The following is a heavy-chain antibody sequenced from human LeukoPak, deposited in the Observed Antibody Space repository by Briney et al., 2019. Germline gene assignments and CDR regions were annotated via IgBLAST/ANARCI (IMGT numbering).Heavy chain of an antibody. CDR3: ARGPKDSGSYFGYYYYYMDV. V-gene: IGHV4-59*01. D-gene: IGHD1-26*01. CDR1: GGSISSYY. Sequence: PSETLSLTCTVSGGSISSYYWSWIRQPPGKGLEWIGYIDYSGSTNYNPSLKSRVTISVDTSKNQFSLNLSSVTAADTAVYYCARGPKDSGSYFGYYYYYMDVWGKGTTVTISS. CDR2: IDYSGST. J-gene: IGHJ6*03.